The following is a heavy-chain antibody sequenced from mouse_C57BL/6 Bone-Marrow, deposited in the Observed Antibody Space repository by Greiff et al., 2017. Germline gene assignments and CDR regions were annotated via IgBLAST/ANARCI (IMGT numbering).Heavy chain of an antibody. V-gene: IGHV1-42*01. CDR2: INPSTGGT. J-gene: IGHJ2*01. CDR3: ARSGRWLLRYYFDY. Sequence: VQLKQSGPELVKPGASVKISCKASGYSFTGYYMNWVKQSPEKSLEWIGEINPSTGGTTYNQKFKAKATLTVDKSSSTAYMQLKSLTSEDSAVYYCARSGRWLLRYYFDYWGQGTTLTVSS. D-gene: IGHD2-3*01. CDR1: GYSFTGYY.